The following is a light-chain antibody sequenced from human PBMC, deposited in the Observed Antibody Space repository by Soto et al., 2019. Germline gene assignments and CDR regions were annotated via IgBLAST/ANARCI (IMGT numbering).Light chain of an antibody. CDR3: QQYGSSPST. V-gene: IGKV3-20*01. J-gene: IGKJ5*01. Sequence: IVLTQSPGTLSLSPGERATLSCRASQTVSSNFLAWYQEKPGQGPRLLIYGASTRATGIPDRFSGSGSGTDFTLTISRLDPEDFAVYYCQQYGSSPSTFGQGTRLDIK. CDR2: GAS. CDR1: QTVSSNF.